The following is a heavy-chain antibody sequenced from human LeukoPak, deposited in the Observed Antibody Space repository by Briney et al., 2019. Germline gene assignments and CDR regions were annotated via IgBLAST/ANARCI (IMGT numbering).Heavy chain of an antibody. CDR2: MNPSSGNT. CDR1: GYTFTSYD. Sequence: ASVTVSCKTSGYTFTSYDINWVRQATGQGLEWMGWMNPSSGNTGYAQKFQGRITMTRNISISTAYMELSSLRSEDTAVYCCAVGIVATRDYWGQGTLVTVSS. CDR3: AVGIVATRDY. V-gene: IGHV1-8*01. D-gene: IGHD5-12*01. J-gene: IGHJ4*02.